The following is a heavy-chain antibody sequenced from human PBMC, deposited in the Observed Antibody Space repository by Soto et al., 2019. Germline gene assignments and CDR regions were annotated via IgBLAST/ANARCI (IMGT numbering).Heavy chain of an antibody. J-gene: IGHJ6*02. V-gene: IGHV4-39*01. CDR2: IYYSGST. CDR1: GGSISSSSYY. D-gene: IGHD6-13*01. CDR3: ARRRRAAALYYYGMDV. Sequence: QLQLQESGPGLVKPSETLSLTCTVSGGSISSSSYYWGWIRQPPGKGLEWIGSIYYSGSTYYNPSLKSRVTISVDTSKNQFSLKLSSVTAADTAVYYCARRRRAAALYYYGMDVWGQGTTVTVSS.